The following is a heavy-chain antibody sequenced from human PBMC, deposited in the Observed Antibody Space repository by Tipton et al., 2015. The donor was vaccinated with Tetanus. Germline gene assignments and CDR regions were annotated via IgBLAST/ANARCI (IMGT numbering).Heavy chain of an antibody. CDR2: IYYSGST. V-gene: IGHV4-59*01. CDR3: ARGGPGAAGAGLDY. CDR1: GGSISSYY. J-gene: IGHJ4*02. Sequence: TLSLTCTVSGGSISSYYWSWIRQPPGKGLEWIGYIYYSGSTNYNPSLKSRVTISVDTSKNQFSLKLSSVTAADTAVYYCARGGPGAAGAGLDYWGQGTLVTVSS. D-gene: IGHD6-13*01.